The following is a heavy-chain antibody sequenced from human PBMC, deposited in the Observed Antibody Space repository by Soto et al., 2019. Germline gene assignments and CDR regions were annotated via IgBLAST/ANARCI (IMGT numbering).Heavy chain of an antibody. V-gene: IGHV5-51*01. CDR1: GYSFTSYW. CDR2: IYLSDSDT. CDR3: ARYSSRWPYYFDY. J-gene: IGHJ4*02. Sequence: PGESLKISCKGSGYSFTSYWIAWVRQMPGKGLEWMGIIYLSDSDTRYSPSFQGRVTISAEKSISTAYLQWSSLKASDTAMYYCARYSSRWPYYFDYWGQGTMVTVSS. D-gene: IGHD6-19*01.